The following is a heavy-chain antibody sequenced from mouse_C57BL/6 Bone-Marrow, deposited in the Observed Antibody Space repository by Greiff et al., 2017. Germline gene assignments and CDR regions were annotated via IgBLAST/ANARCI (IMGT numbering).Heavy chain of an antibody. V-gene: IGHV1-72*01. D-gene: IGHD3-3*01. CDR3: GGWAGYYAMDY. Sequence: QVQLQQPGAELVKPGASVKLSCKASGYTFTSYWMHWVKQRPGRGLEWIGGIDPNSGGTKYNEKFKSKATLTVDKPSSTSYMQLSSLTSEDSAVYYYGGWAGYYAMDYWGQGTSVTVSA. J-gene: IGHJ4*01. CDR2: IDPNSGGT. CDR1: GYTFTSYW.